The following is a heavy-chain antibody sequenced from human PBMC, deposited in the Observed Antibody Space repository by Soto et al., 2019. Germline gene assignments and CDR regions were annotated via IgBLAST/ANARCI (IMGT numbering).Heavy chain of an antibody. Sequence: SETLSLTCTVSGGSINNGDYYWSWIRQPPEKGLEWIGYIYYSGSTYYNPSLKSRVTISVDTSMNQFSLNLNSVTAADTAVYSCVGYYGARVYFDYWGQGTLVTVSS. J-gene: IGHJ4*02. CDR1: GGSINNGDYY. D-gene: IGHD4-17*01. V-gene: IGHV4-30-4*01. CDR3: VGYYGARVYFDY. CDR2: IYYSGST.